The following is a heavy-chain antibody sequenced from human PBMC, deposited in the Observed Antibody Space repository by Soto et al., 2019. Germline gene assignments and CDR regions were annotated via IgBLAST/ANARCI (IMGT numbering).Heavy chain of an antibody. CDR1: GYTFTSYA. J-gene: IGHJ4*02. Sequence: ASVKVSCKASGYTFTSYAMHWVRQAPGQRLEWMGWINAGNGNTKYSQKFQGRVTITRDTSASTAYMELSSLRSEDTAVYYCARVVLSFEAVAEIDYWGQGTLVTVSS. CDR3: ARVVLSFEAVAEIDY. V-gene: IGHV1-3*01. CDR2: INAGNGNT. D-gene: IGHD6-19*01.